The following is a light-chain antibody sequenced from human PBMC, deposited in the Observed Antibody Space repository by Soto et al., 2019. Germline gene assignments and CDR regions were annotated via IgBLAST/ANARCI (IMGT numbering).Light chain of an antibody. Sequence: DIQMTQSPSILSASVGDRVHITCRASQPISRWMAWYQAKPGTAPNLLIFDASTLESGVPSRFSGGGSGTDFTLTISSLQPEDFATYYCQQVNVYPSTFGGGTKVDIK. V-gene: IGKV1-5*01. J-gene: IGKJ4*01. CDR3: QQVNVYPST. CDR2: DAS. CDR1: QPISRW.